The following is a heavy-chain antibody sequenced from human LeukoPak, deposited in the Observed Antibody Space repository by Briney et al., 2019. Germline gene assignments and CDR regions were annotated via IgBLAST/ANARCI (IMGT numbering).Heavy chain of an antibody. J-gene: IGHJ3*02. CDR3: ARYDSSSWYYEAFDI. D-gene: IGHD6-13*01. V-gene: IGHV1-3*01. Sequence: GASVKVSCKASGYTFTSYAMHWVRQAPGQRLEWMGWINAGNGNTKYSQKFQGRVTITRDTSASTAYMELSSLRSEDTAVYYCARYDSSSWYYEAFDIWGQGTMVTVSS. CDR2: INAGNGNT. CDR1: GYTFTSYA.